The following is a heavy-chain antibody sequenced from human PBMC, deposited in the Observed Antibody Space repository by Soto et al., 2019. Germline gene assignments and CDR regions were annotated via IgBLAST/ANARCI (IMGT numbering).Heavy chain of an antibody. V-gene: IGHV3-53*05. CDR1: GFTVSSNF. J-gene: IGHJ6*02. D-gene: IGHD3-3*01. Sequence: GGSLRLSCAASGFTVSSNFMNWVRQAPGKGLEWLSVIFPGGSTYYTDSMKGRFTISRDISKNTVFLQMNSLRSEDTAVYYCARETLRNYDFWSGPIYGMDVWGQGTTVTVSS. CDR3: ARETLRNYDFWSGPIYGMDV. CDR2: IFPGGST.